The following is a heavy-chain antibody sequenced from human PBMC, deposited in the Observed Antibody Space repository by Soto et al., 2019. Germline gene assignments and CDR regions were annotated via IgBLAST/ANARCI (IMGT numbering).Heavy chain of an antibody. D-gene: IGHD1-26*01. CDR3: ASGKSGSYDF. V-gene: IGHV3-21*01. CDR2: ISGGGTYI. Sequence: GGSLRLSCATSEFTFSSYALNWVRQAPGKGLEWVSSISGGGTYIYYADSVKGRFTISRDNAKNSLYLQMNSLRADDTAVYYCASGKSGSYDFWGQGTLVTVSS. CDR1: EFTFSSYA. J-gene: IGHJ4*02.